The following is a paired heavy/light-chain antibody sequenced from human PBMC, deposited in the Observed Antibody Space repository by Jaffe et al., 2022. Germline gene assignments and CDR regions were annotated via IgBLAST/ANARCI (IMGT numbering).Heavy chain of an antibody. V-gene: IGHV3-9*01. CDR3: AKDYCSSSSCSIDY. CDR2: ISWNSGII. Sequence: EVQLVESGGGLVQPGRSLRLSCAVSGFTFDDYGMHWVRQAPGKGLEWVSGISWNSGIIGYADSVKGRFTISRDNAKNSLFLQMNSLRAEDTALYYCAKDYCSSSSCSIDYWGQGTLVTVSS. J-gene: IGHJ4*02. D-gene: IGHD2-2*01. CDR1: GFTFDDYG.
Light chain of an antibody. CDR2: LNSDGSH. Sequence: QLVVTQSPSASASLGASVKLTCVLSSGHSTYAIAWHQQQPEKGPRYLMKLNSDGSHNKGDGIPDRFSGSSSGAERYLTISSLQSEDEADYYCQTWGTGIHVVFGGGTKLTVL. J-gene: IGLJ2*01. CDR3: QTWGTGIHVV. CDR1: SGHSTYA. V-gene: IGLV4-69*01.